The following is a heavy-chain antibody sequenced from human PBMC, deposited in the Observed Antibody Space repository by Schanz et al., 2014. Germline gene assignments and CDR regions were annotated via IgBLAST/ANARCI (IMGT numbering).Heavy chain of an antibody. V-gene: IGHV3-11*04. CDR2: IATSSSTR. D-gene: IGHD2-15*01. J-gene: IGHJ6*02. Sequence: VQLVESGGGLVQPGGSLRLSCAASGFTFSDHYMDWVRQVPGKGLEWLSYIATSSSTRHYADSVKGRVTISRDNAKNTLYLQMNSLRAEDTAVYYCAKGMGYCSGGTCYDYYYYGLDVWGQGTTVTVSS. CDR1: GFTFSDHY. CDR3: AKGMGYCSGGTCYDYYYYGLDV.